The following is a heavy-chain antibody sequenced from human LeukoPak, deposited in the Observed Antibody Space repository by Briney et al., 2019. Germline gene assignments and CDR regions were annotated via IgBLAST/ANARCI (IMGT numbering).Heavy chain of an antibody. CDR2: IGSVGDST. J-gene: IGHJ3*01. V-gene: IGHV3-23*01. Sequence: GGSLRLSGAALGFDSPEAAMTGFRQAPGKGLEWVSLIGSVGDSTYYADSVKGRFTISRDNSENRLSLQMNSLRVEDTAIYYCAKDIQLSTWGLGTMVTVSS. CDR3: AKDIQLST. D-gene: IGHD5-24*01. CDR1: GFDSPEAA.